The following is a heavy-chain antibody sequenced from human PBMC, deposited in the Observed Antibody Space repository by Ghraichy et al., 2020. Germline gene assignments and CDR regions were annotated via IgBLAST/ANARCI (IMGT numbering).Heavy chain of an antibody. Sequence: GSLRLSCVASGFSFRGAALHWVRQAPGKGLEWVGRMRSKSNDYATAYGASVTGRFTISRDDTTSTAYLHMNSVKTEDTGVYYCARLFRGDYGDYFYNFLDVWGKGTTVTVAS. CDR2: MRSKSNDYAT. CDR3: ARLFRGDYGDYFYNFLDV. D-gene: IGHD4-17*01. J-gene: IGHJ6*03. V-gene: IGHV3-73*01. CDR1: GFSFRGAA.